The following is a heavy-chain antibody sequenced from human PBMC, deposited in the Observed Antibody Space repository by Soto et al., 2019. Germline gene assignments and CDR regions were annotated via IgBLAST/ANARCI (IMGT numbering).Heavy chain of an antibody. V-gene: IGHV4-39*01. CDR2: IFYSGTT. CDR3: ARLVATTGDFDI. CDR1: GGSISSSNYF. J-gene: IGHJ3*02. Sequence: PSETLSLTCTVSGGSISSSNYFWGWLRQPPGKGLEWIASIFYSGTTYYNPSLKSRVTISVDTSRNQFSLKLRSVTATDTSLYYCARLVATTGDFDIWGRGTMVTVSS. D-gene: IGHD5-12*01.